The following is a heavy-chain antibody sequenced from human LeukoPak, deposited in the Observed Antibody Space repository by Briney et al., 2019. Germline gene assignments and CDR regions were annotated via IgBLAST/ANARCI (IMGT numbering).Heavy chain of an antibody. V-gene: IGHV3-49*03. Sequence: PGRSLRLSCTASGFTFGDYAMSWFRQAPGEGLEWVGFIRSKAHGGTTEYAASVKGRFTISRDDSKSIAYLQMDSLKTEDTAVYYCTRAGRYCSGGSCYSFYWGQGTLVTVSP. CDR1: GFTFGDYA. CDR3: TRAGRYCSGGSCYSFY. J-gene: IGHJ4*02. D-gene: IGHD2-15*01. CDR2: IRSKAHGGTT.